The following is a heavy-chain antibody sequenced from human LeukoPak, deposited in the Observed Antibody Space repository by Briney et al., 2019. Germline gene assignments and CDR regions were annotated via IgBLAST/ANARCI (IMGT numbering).Heavy chain of an antibody. CDR2: IIPIFDTA. V-gene: IGHV1-69*13. D-gene: IGHD2-2*01. J-gene: IGHJ5*02. CDR3: ARDGCSSTSCYPGWFDP. CDR1: GGTFSSYA. Sequence: APVKVSCKASGGTFSSYAISWVRQAPGQGLEWMGGIIPIFDTANYAQKFQGRVTITADESTSTAYMELSSLRSEDTAVYYCARDGCSSTSCYPGWFDPWGQGTLVTVSS.